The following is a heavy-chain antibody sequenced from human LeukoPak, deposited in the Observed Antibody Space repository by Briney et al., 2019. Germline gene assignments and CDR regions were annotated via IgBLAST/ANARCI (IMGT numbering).Heavy chain of an antibody. CDR2: ISANNGNT. D-gene: IGHD3-22*01. CDR3: AREGYYDSTGYYDN. V-gene: IGHV1-18*01. J-gene: IGHJ4*02. Sequence: GSSVKVSCKASGYTFTSYGINWVRQAPGQGLEWMGWISANNGNTNYAQKFQGRVTMTTDTSTRTAYMELRSLRSDDTAVYYCAREGYYDSTGYYDNWGQGTLVTVSS. CDR1: GYTFTSYG.